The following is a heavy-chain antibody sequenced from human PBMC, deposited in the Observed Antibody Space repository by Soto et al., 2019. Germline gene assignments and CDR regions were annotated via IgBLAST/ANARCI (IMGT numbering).Heavy chain of an antibody. CDR1: GYTFTSYA. CDR3: ARGEDSSSWYGY. Sequence: GASVKVSCKGSGYTFTSYAMHWVRQAPGQRLEWMGWINAGNGNTKYSQKFQGTVTITGDTSASTAYMELSSLRSEDTAVYYCARGEDSSSWYGYWGQGTLVTVSS. J-gene: IGHJ4*02. V-gene: IGHV1-3*01. D-gene: IGHD6-13*01. CDR2: INAGNGNT.